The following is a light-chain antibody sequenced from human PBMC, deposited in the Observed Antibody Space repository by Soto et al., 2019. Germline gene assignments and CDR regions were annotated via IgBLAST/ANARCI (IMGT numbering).Light chain of an antibody. Sequence: EIVMTQTPLSLSVTPGQPASISCKSSQSLLHSSGKTCLYWYLQKPGQPPQLLIYEVSKRFSGVPDRFSGSGSGTEFILKISRVEAEDVGVYYCMQSVGPLPNFGQGTRLEIK. J-gene: IGKJ5*01. V-gene: IGKV2D-29*01. CDR2: EVS. CDR1: QSLLHSSGKTC. CDR3: MQSVGPLPN.